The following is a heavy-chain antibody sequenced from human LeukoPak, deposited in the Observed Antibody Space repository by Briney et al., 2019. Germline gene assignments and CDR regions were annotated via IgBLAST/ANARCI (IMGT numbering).Heavy chain of an antibody. CDR2: IYHSGST. V-gene: IGHV4-30-2*01. CDR3: ATMNIVVVPAAIGRVGAWFDP. D-gene: IGHD2-2*01. CDR1: GGSISSGGYS. Sequence: PSVTLSLTCAVSGGSISSGGYSWSWLRQPPGKGLEWIGYIYHSGSTYYNPSLKSRVTISVDRSKNQFSLKLSSVTAADTAVYYCATMNIVVVPAAIGRVGAWFDPWGQGTLVTVSS. J-gene: IGHJ5*02.